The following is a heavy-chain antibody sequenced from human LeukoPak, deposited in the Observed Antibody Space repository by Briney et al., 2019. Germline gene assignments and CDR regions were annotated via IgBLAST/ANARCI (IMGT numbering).Heavy chain of an antibody. V-gene: IGHV3-7*01. CDR2: IKKDGSEK. Sequence: HAGGSLRLSCAASGFTFSSYSMNWVRQAPGKGLEWVANIKKDGSEKNYVDSVKGRFTISRDNAKNSLYLQMNSLRAEDTAVYYCARAGRHSLGYYWIYWGQGTLVTVSS. D-gene: IGHD3-22*01. CDR1: GFTFSSYS. J-gene: IGHJ4*02. CDR3: ARAGRHSLGYYWIY.